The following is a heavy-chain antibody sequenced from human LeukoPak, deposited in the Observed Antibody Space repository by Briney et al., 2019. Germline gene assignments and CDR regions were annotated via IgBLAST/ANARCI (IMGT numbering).Heavy chain of an antibody. CDR3: ARETSSGWYDY. Sequence: GGSLRLSCAASGFTFSDYYMSWVRQAPGKGLEWVSVIYSGGSTYYADSVKGRFTISRDNSKNTLYLQMNSLRAEDTAVYYCARETSSGWYDYWGQGTLVTVSS. CDR2: IYSGGST. J-gene: IGHJ4*02. D-gene: IGHD6-19*01. CDR1: GFTFSDYY. V-gene: IGHV3-66*01.